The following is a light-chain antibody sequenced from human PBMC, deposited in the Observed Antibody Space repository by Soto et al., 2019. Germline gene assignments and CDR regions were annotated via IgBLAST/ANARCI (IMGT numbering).Light chain of an antibody. CDR3: QQYENYFWT. CDR1: QSISSW. V-gene: IGKV1-5*03. J-gene: IGKJ1*01. CDR2: QAS. Sequence: DIHSTHSPSTLSASVGDRVTITCRASQSISSWLAWYQQKPGKAPRFLIYQASNLEIGVPSRFSGSGSGTEFTLSISDLQPDDFATYYCQQYENYFWTFGQGTKVDIK.